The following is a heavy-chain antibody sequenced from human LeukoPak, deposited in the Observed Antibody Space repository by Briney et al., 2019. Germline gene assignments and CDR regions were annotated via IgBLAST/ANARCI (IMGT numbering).Heavy chain of an antibody. CDR1: GGSISSSSYY. CDR2: IYYSGST. J-gene: IGHJ5*02. D-gene: IGHD3-22*01. CDR3: ASGPGYDNWFDP. Sequence: SETLSLTCTVSGGSISSSSYYWGWIRRPPGKGLEWIGSIYYSGSTYYNPSLKSRVTISVDTSKNQFSLKLSSVTAADTAVYYCASGPGYDNWFDPWGQGTLVTVSS. V-gene: IGHV4-39*01.